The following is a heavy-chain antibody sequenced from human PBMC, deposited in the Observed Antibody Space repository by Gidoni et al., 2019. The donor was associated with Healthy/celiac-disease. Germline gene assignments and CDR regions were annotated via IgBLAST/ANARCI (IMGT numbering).Heavy chain of an antibody. CDR1: GFTFSNAW. D-gene: IGHD3-22*01. CDR2: IKSKTDGGTT. V-gene: IGHV3-15*01. CDR3: TTETYYYDSSGYYPPNFDY. Sequence: EVQLVESGGGLVKPGGSLRLSCAASGFTFSNAWMRWVRQAPGKGLEWVGRIKSKTDGGTTDYAAPVKGRFTISRDDSKNTLYLQMNSLKTEDTAVYYCTTETYYYDSSGYYPPNFDYWGQGTLVTVSS. J-gene: IGHJ4*02.